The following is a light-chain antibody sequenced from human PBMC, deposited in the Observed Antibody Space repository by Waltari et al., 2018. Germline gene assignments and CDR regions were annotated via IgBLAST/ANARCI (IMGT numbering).Light chain of an antibody. CDR2: GAS. V-gene: IGKV3-15*01. J-gene: IGKJ2*01. CDR3: QQYNNWPPLYT. Sequence: EIVMTQSPATLPVSPGERATLSCRASQSVSSNLAWYQPKPGQAPRLLIYGASTRATGIPARFSGSGSGTEFTLTISSLQSEDFAVYYCQQYNNWPPLYTFGQGTKLEIK. CDR1: QSVSSN.